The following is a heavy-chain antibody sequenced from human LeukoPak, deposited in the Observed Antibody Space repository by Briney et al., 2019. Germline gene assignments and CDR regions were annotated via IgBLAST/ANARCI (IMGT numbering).Heavy chain of an antibody. V-gene: IGHV1-2*02. CDR3: ARDPGEDSSGWFDY. CDR2: INPNSGGT. CDR1: GYTFTGYY. J-gene: IGHJ4*02. Sequence: VASVKVSCKASGYTFTGYYMHWVRQAPGQGLEWMGWINPNSGGTNYAQKFQGRVTMTRDTSISTAYMELSRLRSEDTAVYYCARDPGEDSSGWFDYWGQGTLVTVSS. D-gene: IGHD6-19*01.